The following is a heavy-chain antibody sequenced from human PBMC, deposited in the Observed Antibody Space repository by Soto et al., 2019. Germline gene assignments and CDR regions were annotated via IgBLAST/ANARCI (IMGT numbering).Heavy chain of an antibody. D-gene: IGHD1-1*01. CDR2: ISAHNGNT. Sequence: QVHLVQSGAEVKKPGASVKVSCKGSGYGFTTYGLTWVRQAPGKGLEWMAWISAHNGNTNYAQKLQGRVTVTRDTSTSTAYMELRSLRSDDTAVYYCARGRYGDYWGQGALVTVSS. CDR1: GYGFTTYG. J-gene: IGHJ4*02. CDR3: ARGRYGDY. V-gene: IGHV1-18*01.